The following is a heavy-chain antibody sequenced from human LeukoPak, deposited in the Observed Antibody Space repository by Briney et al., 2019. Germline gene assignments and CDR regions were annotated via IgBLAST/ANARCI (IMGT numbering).Heavy chain of an antibody. CDR1: VFTFSSYW. CDR3: ARAGSPAYSDILTGYYDGRDY. J-gene: IGHJ4*02. Sequence: GGSLRLSYAASVFTFSSYWMHWVRHAPGKGLVWVSRINSDGGITKYADSVKGRFPISRDNAKNTLYLQMNNLRVEDTAVYYCARAGSPAYSDILTGYYDGRDYWGQGTLVTVSS. D-gene: IGHD3-9*01. CDR2: INSDGGIT. V-gene: IGHV3-74*03.